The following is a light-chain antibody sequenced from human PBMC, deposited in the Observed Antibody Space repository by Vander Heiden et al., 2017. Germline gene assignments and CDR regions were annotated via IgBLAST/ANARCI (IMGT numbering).Light chain of an antibody. CDR1: QGIGSN. CDR2: GAS. J-gene: IGKJ5*01. CDR3: QEYNDWPPIT. Sequence: EIVVTQSPTTLSVSPAETATLSCRTSQGIGSNLAWYQQKPGQAPRLLIYGASTRAPGIPVRFSGTGSATEFTLTISSLQSEDFAIYYCQEYNDWPPITFGQGTRLEIK. V-gene: IGKV3-15*01.